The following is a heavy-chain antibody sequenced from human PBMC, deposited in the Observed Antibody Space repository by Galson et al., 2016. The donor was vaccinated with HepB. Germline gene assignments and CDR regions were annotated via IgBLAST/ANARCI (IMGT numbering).Heavy chain of an antibody. CDR2: ISGSGGST. J-gene: IGHJ4*02. CDR3: AKDPHYDYIWGSYRYTSYFDY. CDR1: GFTFSSYA. V-gene: IGHV3-23*01. D-gene: IGHD3-16*02. Sequence: SLRLSCAASGFTFSSYAMSWVRQAPGKGLEWVSAISGSGGSTDYADSVKGRFTISRDNSKNTLYLQMNSLRAEDTAVYYYAKDPHYDYIWGSYRYTSYFDYWGQGTLVTVSS.